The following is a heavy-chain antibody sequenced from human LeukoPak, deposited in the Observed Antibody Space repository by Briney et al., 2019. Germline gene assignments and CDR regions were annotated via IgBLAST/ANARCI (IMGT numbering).Heavy chain of an antibody. Sequence: GGSLRLSCAASGFTLSSYEMNWVRLAPGKGLEWISYISRTGNSIYYADSVKGRFTITRDSAKNSLYLQMNSLRAEDTAVYYCARDPHIAAAGTIFDYWGQGTLVTVSS. CDR3: ARDPHIAAAGTIFDY. J-gene: IGHJ4*02. V-gene: IGHV3-48*03. CDR1: GFTLSSYE. D-gene: IGHD6-13*01. CDR2: ISRTGNSI.